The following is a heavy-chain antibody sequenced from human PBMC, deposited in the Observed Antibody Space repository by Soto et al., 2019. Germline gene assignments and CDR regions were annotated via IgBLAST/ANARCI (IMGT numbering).Heavy chain of an antibody. CDR3: AKDLSSTCSCDY. Sequence: QVQLVESGGGVVQPGRSLRLSCAASGFTFRSCGMHWVRQAPGKGLEWVAVISSDGSDKYYADSVKGRFTISRDNSKNALYLQMNSLRAEDTAVYYCAKDLSSTCSCDYWGQGTLVTVAS. J-gene: IGHJ4*02. CDR2: ISSDGSDK. D-gene: IGHD6-13*01. V-gene: IGHV3-30*18. CDR1: GFTFRSCG.